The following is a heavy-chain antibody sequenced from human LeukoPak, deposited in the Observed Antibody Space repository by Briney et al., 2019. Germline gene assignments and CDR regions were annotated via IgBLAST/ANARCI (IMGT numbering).Heavy chain of an antibody. CDR2: IYYSGST. J-gene: IGHJ4*02. CDR1: GGSISSGGYY. D-gene: IGHD3-16*02. V-gene: IGHV4-31*03. CDR3: ARGIRYYDYVWGSYRSNTYYFDY. Sequence: PSETLSLTCTVSGGSISSGGYYWSWIRQHPGKGLEWIGYIYYSGSTYYNPSLKSRVTISVDTSKNQFSLKLSSVTAADTAVYYCARGIRYYDYVWGSYRSNTYYFDYWGQGTLVTVSS.